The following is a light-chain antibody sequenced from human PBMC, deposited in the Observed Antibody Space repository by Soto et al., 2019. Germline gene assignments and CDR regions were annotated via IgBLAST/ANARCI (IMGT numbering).Light chain of an antibody. CDR1: QDIRNG. V-gene: IGKV1-6*01. Sequence: AIQMTQSPSSLSASVGDRVTITCRASQDIRNGLAWYQHNPGKAPKLLIYAASYLQGGLPSRFRGAGSGTDFTLTISSLQPEDFATYYCLQDYNYPRTFGQGTKVEIK. J-gene: IGKJ1*01. CDR3: LQDYNYPRT. CDR2: AAS.